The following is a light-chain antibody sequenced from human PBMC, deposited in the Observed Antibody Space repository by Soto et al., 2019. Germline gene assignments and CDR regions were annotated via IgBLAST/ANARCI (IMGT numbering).Light chain of an antibody. CDR2: DAS. CDR1: QSISAW. Sequence: DIQMTQPPSTLSATAGDGVTITCRASQSISAWLAWYQQKPGKAPKLLIYDASNLESGVPSRFSGSGSGTDFTLTISSLQPEDFATYYCHQAHSLPFAFGPGTKVDIK. J-gene: IGKJ3*01. CDR3: HQAHSLPFA. V-gene: IGKV1-5*01.